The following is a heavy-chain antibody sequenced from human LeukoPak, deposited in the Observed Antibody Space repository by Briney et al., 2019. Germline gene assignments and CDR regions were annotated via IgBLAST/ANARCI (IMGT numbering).Heavy chain of an antibody. Sequence: GGSLRLSCAASGFTFSSYSMNWVRQAPGKGLEWVSSISSSSSYIYYADSVKGRFTISRDNAKNSLYLQMNSLRAEDTAVYYCARGGNWNYGPWYFDLWGRGTLVTVSS. V-gene: IGHV3-21*01. J-gene: IGHJ2*01. CDR2: ISSSSSYI. D-gene: IGHD1-7*01. CDR3: ARGGNWNYGPWYFDL. CDR1: GFTFSSYS.